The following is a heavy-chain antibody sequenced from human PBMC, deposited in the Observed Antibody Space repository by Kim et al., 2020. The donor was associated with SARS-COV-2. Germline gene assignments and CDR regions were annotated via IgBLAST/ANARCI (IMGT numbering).Heavy chain of an antibody. J-gene: IGHJ4*02. D-gene: IGHD6-13*01. CDR1: GYSISSGYY. Sequence: SETLSLTCTVSGYSISSGYYWGWIRQPPGKGLEWIGSIYHSGSTYYNPSLKSRVTISVDTSKNQFSLKLSSVTAADTAVYYCACIAADYWGQGTLVTVSS. V-gene: IGHV4-38-2*02. CDR3: ACIAADY. CDR2: IYHSGST.